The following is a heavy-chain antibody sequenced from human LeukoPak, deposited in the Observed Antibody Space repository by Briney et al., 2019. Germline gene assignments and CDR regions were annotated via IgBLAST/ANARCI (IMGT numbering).Heavy chain of an antibody. D-gene: IGHD1-7*01. J-gene: IGHJ3*02. CDR2: ISSSSSYI. V-gene: IGHV3-21*01. CDR3: ARDSGNYLDAFDI. CDR1: GFTFSSYA. Sequence: GGSLRLSCAASGFTFSSYAMSWVRQAPGKGLEWVSSISSSSSYIYYADSVKGRFTISRDNAKNSLYLQMNSLRAEDTAVYYCARDSGNYLDAFDIWGQGTMVTVSS.